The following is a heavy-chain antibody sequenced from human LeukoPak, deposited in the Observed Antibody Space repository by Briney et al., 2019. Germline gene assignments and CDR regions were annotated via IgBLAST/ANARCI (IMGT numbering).Heavy chain of an antibody. CDR1: GASIRSYY. Sequence: SETLSLTCTVSGASIRSYYWSWIRQPRGKGLEWIGYNYYSGSTSYNPSLKSRVTISVNTSKNQFSLKLSSVTAADTAVYYCARVEYYYDSSGYFRFWFDPWGQGTLVTVSS. J-gene: IGHJ5*02. CDR2: NYYSGST. V-gene: IGHV4-59*08. D-gene: IGHD3-22*01. CDR3: ARVEYYYDSSGYFRFWFDP.